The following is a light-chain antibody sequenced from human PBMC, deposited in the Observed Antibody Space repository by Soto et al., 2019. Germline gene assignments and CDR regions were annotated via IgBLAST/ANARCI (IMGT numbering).Light chain of an antibody. CDR1: QSVTSSY. CDR3: QQYGRSPPHYT. CDR2: GAS. V-gene: IGKV3-20*01. Sequence: EIVLTQSPGTLSFSPGERATLSCRASQSVTSSYLAWYQQKPGQAPRLLIYGASCRATGIPDRFSGSGSGTYFTLTIGRLEPEDFALYYCQQYGRSPPHYTFGHGPMLEIK. J-gene: IGKJ2*01.